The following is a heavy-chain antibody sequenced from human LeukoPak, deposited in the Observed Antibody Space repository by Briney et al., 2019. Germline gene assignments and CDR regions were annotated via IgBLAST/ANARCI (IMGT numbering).Heavy chain of an antibody. CDR3: ARCLRGGDFVAQHAFDI. J-gene: IGHJ3*02. Sequence: PSETLSLTCTVSGSSISGYYWSWIPQPPGKGLEWGGYIYYSGSTNYNPSLKSRVTIPVDKSKNQFSLKLSSVNAADTGGYYCARCLRGGDFVAQHAFDIWGQGTMVTVSP. D-gene: IGHD2-21*02. V-gene: IGHV4-59*01. CDR2: IYYSGST. CDR1: GSSISGYY.